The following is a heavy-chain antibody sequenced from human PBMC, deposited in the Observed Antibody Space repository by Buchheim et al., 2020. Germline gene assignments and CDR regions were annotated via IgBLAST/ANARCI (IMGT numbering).Heavy chain of an antibody. CDR1: GGSFSGYY. D-gene: IGHD6-6*01. V-gene: IGHV4-34*01. Sequence: QVQLQQWGAGLLKPSETLSLTCAVYGGSFSGYYWSWIRQPPGKGLEWIGEINHSGSTNYNPSLKSRVTISVDTSKNKFSLKLSSVTAADTAVYYCATALYSSSPEYYYYYGMDVWGQGTT. J-gene: IGHJ6*02. CDR2: INHSGST. CDR3: ATALYSSSPEYYYYYGMDV.